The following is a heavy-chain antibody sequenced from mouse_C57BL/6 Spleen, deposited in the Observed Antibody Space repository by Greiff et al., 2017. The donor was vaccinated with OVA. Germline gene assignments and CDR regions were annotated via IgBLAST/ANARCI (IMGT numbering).Heavy chain of an antibody. CDR1: GYTFTSYW. CDR2: IHPSDSDT. Sequence: QVHVKQPGAELVKPGASVKVSCKASGYTFTSYWMHWVKQRPGQGLEWIGRIHPSDSDTNYNQKFKGKATLTVDKSSSTAYMQLSSLTSEDSAVYYCAISVDSSGYDWYFDVWGTGTTVTVSS. CDR3: AISVDSSGYDWYFDV. V-gene: IGHV1-74*01. D-gene: IGHD3-2*02. J-gene: IGHJ1*03.